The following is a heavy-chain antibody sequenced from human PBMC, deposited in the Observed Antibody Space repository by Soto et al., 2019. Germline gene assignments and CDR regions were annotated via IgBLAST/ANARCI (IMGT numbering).Heavy chain of an antibody. V-gene: IGHV1-69*04. CDR3: AGDPDSHYNDSHASSYP. CDR2: IIPIIGII. J-gene: IGHJ2*01. CDR1: GGTFSTYT. Sequence: SVKVXCKASGGTFSTYTITWVRQAPGQGLEWMGRIIPIIGIINYAQKFQGRVTISADKFTGTAYMELTGLRSDDTAVYYCAGDPDSHYNDSHASSYPWGR. D-gene: IGHD4-4*01.